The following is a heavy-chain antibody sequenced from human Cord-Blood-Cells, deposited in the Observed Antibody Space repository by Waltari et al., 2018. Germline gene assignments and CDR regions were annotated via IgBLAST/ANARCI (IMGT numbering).Heavy chain of an antibody. J-gene: IGHJ4*02. CDR1: GFTVSSNY. D-gene: IGHD3-3*01. CDR3: ARDGYYDFWSGYYDY. V-gene: IGHV3-66*01. Sequence: EVQLVESGGGLVQPGGSLRLSCAASGFTVSSNYMSWVRQAPGKGREWVSVSYSGGSTYYADSVKGRFTISRDNSKNTLYLQMNSLRAEDTAVYYCARDGYYDFWSGYYDYWGQGTLVTVSS. CDR2: SYSGGST.